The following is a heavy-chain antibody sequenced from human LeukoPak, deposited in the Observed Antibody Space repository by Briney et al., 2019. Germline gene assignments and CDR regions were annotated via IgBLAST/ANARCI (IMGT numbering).Heavy chain of an antibody. CDR2: IYYSGST. V-gene: IGHV4-59*01. D-gene: IGHD3-3*01. Sequence: SETLSLTCTVSGGSISSYYWSWIRQPPGKGLEWIGYIYYSGSTNYNPSLKSRVTISVDTSKNQFSLKLSSVTAADAAVYYCARGDTIFGVVTPFDYWCQGTLVTVSS. J-gene: IGHJ4*02. CDR1: GGSISSYY. CDR3: ARGDTIFGVVTPFDY.